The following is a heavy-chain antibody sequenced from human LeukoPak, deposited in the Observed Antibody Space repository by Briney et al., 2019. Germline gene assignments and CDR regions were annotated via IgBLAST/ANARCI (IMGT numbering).Heavy chain of an antibody. D-gene: IGHD5-18*01. J-gene: IGHJ4*02. V-gene: IGHV3-23*01. CDR2: ITASGGNT. CDR1: GFTFSSYA. Sequence: GGSLRLSCAASGFTFSSYAMGWVRQAPGKGLEWVSAITASGGNTYYADSVQGRFTISRDNSKNTLYLQVNSLRAEDTAVYYCAKGNGYSYGRYYFDYWGQGTLVTVSS. CDR3: AKGNGYSYGRYYFDY.